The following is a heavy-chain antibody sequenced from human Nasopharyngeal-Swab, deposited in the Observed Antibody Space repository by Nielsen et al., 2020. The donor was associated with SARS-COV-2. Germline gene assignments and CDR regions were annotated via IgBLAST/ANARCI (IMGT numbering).Heavy chain of an antibody. CDR2: ISYDGSNK. CDR1: GFTFSSYG. CDR3: AKMAGYSSSWYGSSLIDY. J-gene: IGHJ4*02. D-gene: IGHD6-13*01. V-gene: IGHV3-30*18. Sequence: SLRLSCAASGFTFSSYGMHWVRQAPGKGLEWVAVISYDGSNKYYADSVKGRFTISRDNSKNTLYLQMNSLRAEDTAVYYCAKMAGYSSSWYGSSLIDYWGQGTLVTVSS.